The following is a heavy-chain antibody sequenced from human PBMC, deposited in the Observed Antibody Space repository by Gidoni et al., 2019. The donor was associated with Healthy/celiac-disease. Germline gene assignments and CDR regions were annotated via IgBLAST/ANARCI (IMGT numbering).Heavy chain of an antibody. CDR3: ASSDGKTVTTSY. CDR1: GFTFSSYW. Sequence: EVQLVESGGGLVQPGGSRRLSCASSGFTFSSYWMHWVRQARGQGLVWVSRINSDGSSTSYADSVKGRFTISRDNAKNTLYLQMNSLRAEDTAVYYCASSDGKTVTTSYWGQGTLVTVSS. J-gene: IGHJ4*02. CDR2: INSDGSST. V-gene: IGHV3-74*01. D-gene: IGHD4-17*01.